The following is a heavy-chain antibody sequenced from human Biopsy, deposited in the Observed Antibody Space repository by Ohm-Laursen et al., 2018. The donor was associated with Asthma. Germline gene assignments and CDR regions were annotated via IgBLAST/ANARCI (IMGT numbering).Heavy chain of an antibody. CDR1: GFAVSRDH. CDR2: IYSGGTS. V-gene: IGHV3-53*01. Sequence: SLRLSCAASGFAVSRDHMFWVRQAPGKGLEWVSVIYSGGTSHTADSVRGRFTISRDYSKNTLYLQMHSLRAEDTAVYYCARGDSSNWTHYYFDYWGQGTLVTVSS. J-gene: IGHJ4*02. CDR3: ARGDSSNWTHYYFDY. D-gene: IGHD3-22*01.